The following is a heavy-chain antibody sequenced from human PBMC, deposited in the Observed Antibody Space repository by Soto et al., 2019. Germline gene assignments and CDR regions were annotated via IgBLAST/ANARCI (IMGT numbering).Heavy chain of an antibody. CDR3: AKEDSSGWYSHAFDI. Sequence: GGSLRLSCAASGFTFDDYAMHWVRQAPGKGLEWVSGISWNSGSIGYADSVKGRFTISRDNAKNSLYLQMNSLRAEDTALYYCAKEDSSGWYSHAFDIWGQGTMVTVSS. J-gene: IGHJ3*02. V-gene: IGHV3-9*01. D-gene: IGHD6-19*01. CDR2: ISWNSGSI. CDR1: GFTFDDYA.